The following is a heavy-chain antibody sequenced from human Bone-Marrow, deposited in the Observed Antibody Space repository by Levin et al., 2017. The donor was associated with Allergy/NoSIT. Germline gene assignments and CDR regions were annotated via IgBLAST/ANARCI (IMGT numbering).Heavy chain of an antibody. V-gene: IGHV3-21*01. D-gene: IGHD4-17*01. CDR2: ITSKSNYI. Sequence: TGGSLRLSCAASGNMFSGYSMSWVRQAPGKGLEWVSSITSKSNYISYADSVKGRFTISRDNAKNSLYLQLNNLRVEDTAIYYCARDRRGKTVTTPYYYFDYWGQGTLVTVSS. J-gene: IGHJ4*01. CDR3: ARDRRGKTVTTPYYYFDY. CDR1: GNMFSGYS.